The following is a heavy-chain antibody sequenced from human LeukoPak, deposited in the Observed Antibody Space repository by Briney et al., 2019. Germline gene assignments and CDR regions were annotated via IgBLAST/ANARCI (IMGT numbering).Heavy chain of an antibody. CDR1: GFTFSSYA. Sequence: GGSLRLSCAASGFTFSSYAMSWVRQAPGKGLEWVSAISGSGGSTYYADSVKGRFTIPRDNSKNTLYLQMNSLRAEDTAVYYCAKDPRIVGASYWGQGTLVTVSS. CDR2: ISGSGGST. D-gene: IGHD1-26*01. CDR3: AKDPRIVGASY. J-gene: IGHJ4*02. V-gene: IGHV3-23*01.